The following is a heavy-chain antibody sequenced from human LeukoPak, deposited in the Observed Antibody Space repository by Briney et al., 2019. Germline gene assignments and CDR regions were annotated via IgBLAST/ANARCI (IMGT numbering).Heavy chain of an antibody. D-gene: IGHD6-19*01. CDR3: AREHIGYSSGWSDY. J-gene: IGHJ4*02. CDR1: GGSFSGYY. CDR2: INHSGST. Sequence: PSETLSLTCAVYGGSFSGYYWSWIRQPPGKGLEWIGEINHSGSTNYNPSLTSRVTISVDTSKNQFSLKLRSVTAADTAVYYCAREHIGYSSGWSDYWGQGTLVTVSS. V-gene: IGHV4-34*01.